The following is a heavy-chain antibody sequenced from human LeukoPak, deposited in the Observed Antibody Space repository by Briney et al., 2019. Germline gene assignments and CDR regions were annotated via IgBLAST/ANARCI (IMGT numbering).Heavy chain of an antibody. CDR2: MNPNSGRT. CDR3: ARDPLHSFDP. J-gene: IGHJ5*02. CDR1: GYTLTSYD. Sequence: GASVKVSCKASGYTLTSYDINWVRQATGQGLEWMGWMNPNSGRTGYSQKFQGRITITRNTSISTAYMELSSLRSEDTAVYYCARDPLHSFDPWGQGTLVTVSS. V-gene: IGHV1-8*01.